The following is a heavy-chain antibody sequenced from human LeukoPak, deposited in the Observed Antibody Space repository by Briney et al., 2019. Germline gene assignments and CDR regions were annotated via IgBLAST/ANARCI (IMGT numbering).Heavy chain of an antibody. J-gene: IGHJ3*02. Sequence: GSSVKVSCKTSGGTFNNSAISWVRQAPGQGLEWLGGIMPLFGTAGYAQKFQGRVTITKDESTRTVYLELTSLTSDDTAVYYCARALGIAFDIWGQGTMVTVSS. D-gene: IGHD6-13*01. CDR3: ARALGIAFDI. V-gene: IGHV1-69*05. CDR2: IMPLFGTA. CDR1: GGTFNNSA.